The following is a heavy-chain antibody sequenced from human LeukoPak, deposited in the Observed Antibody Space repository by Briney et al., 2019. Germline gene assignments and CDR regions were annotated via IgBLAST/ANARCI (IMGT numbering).Heavy chain of an antibody. D-gene: IGHD1-26*01. CDR1: GGSISSYY. J-gene: IGHJ5*02. V-gene: IGHV4-4*07. CDR3: ARESAAVGATRASQFDP. CDR2: IYTSGST. Sequence: SETLSLTCTVSGGSISSYYWSWIRQPAGKGLEWIGRIYTSGSTNYNPSLKSRVTMSVDTSKNQFSLKLSSVTAADTAVYYCARESAAVGATRASQFDPWGQGTLVTVSS.